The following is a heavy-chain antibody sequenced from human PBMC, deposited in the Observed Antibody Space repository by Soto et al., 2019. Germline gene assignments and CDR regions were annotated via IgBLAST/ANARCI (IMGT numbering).Heavy chain of an antibody. CDR2: IYYSGST. Sequence: PSETLSLTCTVSGGSISSGGYYWSWIRQHPGKGLEWIGYIYYSGSTYYNPSLKSRVTISVDTSKNQFSLKLSSVTAADTAVYYCARAGLGDYRIRNYYYYYMDVWGKGTTVTVSS. V-gene: IGHV4-31*03. CDR1: GGSISSGGYY. J-gene: IGHJ6*03. CDR3: ARAGLGDYRIRNYYYYYMDV. D-gene: IGHD4-17*01.